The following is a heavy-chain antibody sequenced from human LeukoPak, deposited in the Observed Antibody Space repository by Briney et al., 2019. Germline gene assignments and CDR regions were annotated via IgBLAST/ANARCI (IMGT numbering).Heavy chain of an antibody. CDR1: AGTSSSYA. Sequence: ASVKSPCKASAGTSSSYANSWVRQPPAQGLEWMGGIIPIFGTANYAQKFQGRVTITADESTSTAYFELNSLRSEDTAVYYCAALLYRYCHHGSYWGQGTLGTVSS. D-gene: IGHD5-18*01. J-gene: IGHJ4*02. V-gene: IGHV1-69*13. CDR3: AALLYRYCHHGSY. CDR2: IIPIFGTA.